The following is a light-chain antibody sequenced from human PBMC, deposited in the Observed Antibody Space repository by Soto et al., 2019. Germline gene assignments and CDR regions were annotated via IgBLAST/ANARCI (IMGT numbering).Light chain of an antibody. CDR2: AAS. CDR1: QGISNY. CDR3: QNYDSALGP. V-gene: IGKV1-27*01. Sequence: DIQVTQYPSSLAASVEDRVTITCRATQGISNYLAWYQQKPGKVPKLLIYAASTLQSGVPSRFSGSGSGTDFTLTISSLQPEDVATYYCQNYDSALGPFAQGTKVDNK. J-gene: IGKJ1*01.